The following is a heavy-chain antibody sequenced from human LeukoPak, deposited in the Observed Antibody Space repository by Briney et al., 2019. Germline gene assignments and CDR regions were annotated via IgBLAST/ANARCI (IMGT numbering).Heavy chain of an antibody. V-gene: IGHV3-30-3*01. CDR3: ARTYCYDSSGYFPFDY. CDR2: ISYDGSNK. D-gene: IGHD3-22*01. Sequence: PGKSLRLSCAASGFTFSSYAMHWVRQAPGKGLEWVAVISYDGSNKYYADSVKGRFTISRDNSKNTLYLQMNSLRAEDTAVYYCARTYCYDSSGYFPFDYWGQGTLVTVSS. J-gene: IGHJ4*02. CDR1: GFTFSSYA.